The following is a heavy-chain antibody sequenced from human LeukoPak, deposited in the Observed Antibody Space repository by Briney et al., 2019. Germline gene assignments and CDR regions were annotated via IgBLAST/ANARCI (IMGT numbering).Heavy chain of an antibody. CDR3: ARDTGFCSGGSCYSGGFDP. Sequence: GGSLRLSCAASGFNFSSYWMHWVRQGPGKGLVWVSLIKSDASSTIYADSVKGRFTISRDHAKNTVDLQLNSLRAEDTAVYYCARDTGFCSGGSCYSGGFDPWGQGTLVTVSS. CDR2: IKSDASST. V-gene: IGHV3-74*01. D-gene: IGHD2-15*01. CDR1: GFNFSSYW. J-gene: IGHJ5*02.